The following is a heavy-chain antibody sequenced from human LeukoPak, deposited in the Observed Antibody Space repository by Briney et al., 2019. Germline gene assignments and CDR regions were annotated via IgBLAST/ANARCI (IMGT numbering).Heavy chain of an antibody. Sequence: PSETLSLTCSVSGDSVSRSDSYWDWIRQPPGKGLEWIGTIYYSGRTYYSPSLKSRVTLSVDTSKNQFSLKLSSVTAADTAVYYCARDEGWFDPWGQGTLVTVSS. J-gene: IGHJ5*02. V-gene: IGHV4-39*02. CDR2: IYYSGRT. CDR1: GDSVSRSDSY. CDR3: ARDEGWFDP.